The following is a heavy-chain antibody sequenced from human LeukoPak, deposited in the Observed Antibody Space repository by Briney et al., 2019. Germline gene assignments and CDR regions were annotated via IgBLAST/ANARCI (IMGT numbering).Heavy chain of an antibody. CDR2: IIPIFGTA. Sequence: SVKVSCTASGGTFSSYAISWVRRAPGQGLEWMGGIIPIFGTANYAQKFQGRVTITTDESTSTAYMELSSLRSEDTAVYYCARCRVHYYYMDVWGKGTTVTVSS. V-gene: IGHV1-69*05. J-gene: IGHJ6*03. D-gene: IGHD3-10*01. CDR1: GGTFSSYA. CDR3: ARCRVHYYYMDV.